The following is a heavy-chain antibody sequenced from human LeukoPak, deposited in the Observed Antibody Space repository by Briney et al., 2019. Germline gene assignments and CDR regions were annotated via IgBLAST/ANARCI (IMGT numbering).Heavy chain of an antibody. D-gene: IGHD2/OR15-2a*01. J-gene: IGHJ2*01. CDR2: INHSGST. CDR3: ARLAQNRGRYFDL. Sequence: KPSETLSLTCAVYGGSFSGYYWSWIRQPPGKGLEWIGEINHSGSTNYNPSLKSRATISVDPSKNQFSLKLSSVTAADTAVYYCARLAQNRGRYFDLWGRGTLVTVSS. CDR1: GGSFSGYY. V-gene: IGHV4-34*01.